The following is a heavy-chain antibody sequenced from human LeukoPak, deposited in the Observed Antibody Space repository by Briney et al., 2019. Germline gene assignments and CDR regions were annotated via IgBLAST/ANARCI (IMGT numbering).Heavy chain of an antibody. D-gene: IGHD3-9*01. CDR1: GFTFSSYA. J-gene: IGHJ4*02. CDR3: VKHYDILTGLGYYFDY. CDR2: ISSNGGST. V-gene: IGHV3-64D*06. Sequence: GGSLRLSCSASGFTFSSYAMHWVRQAPGKGLEYVSAISSNGGSTYYADSVKGRFTISRDNSKTTLYLQMSSLRAEDTAVYYCVKHYDILTGLGYYFDYWGQGTLVTVSS.